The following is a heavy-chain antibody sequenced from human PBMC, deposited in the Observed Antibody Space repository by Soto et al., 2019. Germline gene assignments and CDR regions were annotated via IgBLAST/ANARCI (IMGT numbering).Heavy chain of an antibody. D-gene: IGHD4-17*01. J-gene: IGHJ4*01. CDR1: GGSISSGGYY. V-gene: IGHV4-31*03. Sequence: PSETLSLTCTVSGGSISSGGYYWSWIRQHPGKGLEWIGYIYYSGSTYYNPSLKSRVTISVDTSKNQFSLKLSSVTAADTAVYYCARASPRDYGDHDYWGHGTLVTVSS. CDR3: ARASPRDYGDHDY. CDR2: IYYSGST.